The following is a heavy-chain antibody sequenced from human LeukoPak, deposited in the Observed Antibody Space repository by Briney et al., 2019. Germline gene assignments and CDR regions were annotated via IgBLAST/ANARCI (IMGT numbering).Heavy chain of an antibody. D-gene: IGHD3-16*01. V-gene: IGHV3-33*06. CDR1: GFTFSSYG. Sequence: PGGSLRLSCAASGFTFSSYGMHWVRQAPGKGLEWVAVIWYDGSNKYYADSVKGRLTISRDNSKNTLYLQMNSLRAEDMAVYYCAKEGELMTYNWFDPWGQGTLVTVSS. CDR3: AKEGELMTYNWFDP. J-gene: IGHJ5*02. CDR2: IWYDGSNK.